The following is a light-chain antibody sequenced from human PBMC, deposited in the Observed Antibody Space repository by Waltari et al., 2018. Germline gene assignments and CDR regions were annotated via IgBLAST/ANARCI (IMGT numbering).Light chain of an antibody. J-gene: IGKJ2*01. CDR3: QQRSNWRAT. V-gene: IGKV3-11*01. Sequence: EIVLTQSPATLSLSPGERATLSCRASQSVSSYLAWYQQKPGQAPRLLIYDAANRATGIPARVSGSGSGTDFTLTISSLEPEDFAVYYCQQRSNWRATFGQGTKLEIK. CDR1: QSVSSY. CDR2: DAA.